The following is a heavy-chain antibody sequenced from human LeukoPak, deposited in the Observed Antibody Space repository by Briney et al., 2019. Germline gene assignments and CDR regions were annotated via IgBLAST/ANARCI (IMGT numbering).Heavy chain of an antibody. CDR1: GFTFSSYC. CDR3: ARPPNHCSGGTCYCPFDC. CDR2: IKQDGSEE. V-gene: IGHV3-7*01. Sequence: PGGSLRLSCAASGFTFSSYCMNWVRQAPGKGLEWVANIKQDGSEEYYVDSVNGRFTISRDNAKNSLYLQMNSLRVENTAVYYCARPPNHCSGGTCYCPFDCWGQGTLVTVSS. J-gene: IGHJ4*02. D-gene: IGHD2-15*01.